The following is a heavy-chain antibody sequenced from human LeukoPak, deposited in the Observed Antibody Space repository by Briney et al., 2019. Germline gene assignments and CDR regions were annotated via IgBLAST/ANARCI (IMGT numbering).Heavy chain of an antibody. Sequence: ASVKVSCKASGYTFTSYGISWVRQAPGQGLEWMGWISAYNGNTNHAQKLQGRVTMTTDTSTSTAYMELRSLRSDDTAVYYCARSGDSSGWYYYYYYYMDVWGKGTTVTVSS. CDR3: ARSGDSSGWYYYYYYYMDV. CDR2: ISAYNGNT. J-gene: IGHJ6*03. CDR1: GYTFTSYG. D-gene: IGHD6-19*01. V-gene: IGHV1-18*01.